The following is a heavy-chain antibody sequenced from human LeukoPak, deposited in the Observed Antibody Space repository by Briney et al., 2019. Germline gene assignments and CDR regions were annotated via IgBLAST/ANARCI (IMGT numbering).Heavy chain of an antibody. D-gene: IGHD3-10*01. J-gene: IGHJ4*02. Sequence: GGSLRLSCAASGFRFTSYSMNWVRQAPGKGLEWVAFIRSDGNYKYYADSVKGRFTISRDNSKNTLYVQMNSLRAEDTAVYYCAKQFLWFGELSHFDYWGQGTLVTVSS. V-gene: IGHV3-30*02. CDR3: AKQFLWFGELSHFDY. CDR2: IRSDGNYK. CDR1: GFRFTSYS.